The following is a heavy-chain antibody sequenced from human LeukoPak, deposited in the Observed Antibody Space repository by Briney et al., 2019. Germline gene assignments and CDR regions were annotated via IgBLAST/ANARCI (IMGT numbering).Heavy chain of an antibody. CDR1: GFTFSSYT. CDR2: IYSGGST. D-gene: IGHD1-14*01. CDR3: ARRVRNRGDFDY. V-gene: IGHV3-53*01. Sequence: GGSLRLSCAASGFTFSSYTMNWVRQAPGKGLEWVSVIYSGGSTYYADSVKGRFTISRDNSKNTLYLQMNSLRAEDTAVYYCARRVRNRGDFDYWGQGTLVTVSS. J-gene: IGHJ4*02.